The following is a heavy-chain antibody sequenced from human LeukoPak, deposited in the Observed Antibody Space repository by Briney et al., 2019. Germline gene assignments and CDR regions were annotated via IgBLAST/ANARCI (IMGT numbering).Heavy chain of an antibody. CDR2: IYYSGNT. Sequence: PSETLSLTCSVSGASIGSYYWIWIRQPPGKGPEWLGTIYYSGNTKYNSSLKSRVSILADTSNNQFSLRLSSVTAADTAVYYCAREGLTTIGVIDVGGKGTTVTVSS. V-gene: IGHV4-59*01. CDR3: AREGLTTIGVIDV. J-gene: IGHJ6*03. D-gene: IGHD1-1*01. CDR1: GASIGSYY.